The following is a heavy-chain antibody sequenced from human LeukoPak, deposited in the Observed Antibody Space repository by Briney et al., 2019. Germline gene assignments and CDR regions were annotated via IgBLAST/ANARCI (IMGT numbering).Heavy chain of an antibody. Sequence: PSETLSLTCTVSGGSISSYYWSWIRQPPGKGLEWIGYIYYSGSTYYNPSLKSRVTISVDTSKNQFSLKLNSVIATDTAVYYCARHYGPWGQGTLVTVSS. CDR3: ARHYGP. D-gene: IGHD3-10*01. J-gene: IGHJ4*02. CDR2: IYYSGST. CDR1: GGSISSYY. V-gene: IGHV4-59*08.